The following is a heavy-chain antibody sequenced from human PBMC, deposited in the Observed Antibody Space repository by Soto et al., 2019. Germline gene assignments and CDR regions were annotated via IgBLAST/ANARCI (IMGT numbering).Heavy chain of an antibody. Sequence: SETLSLTCTVSGGSISSGDYYWSWIRQPPGKGLEWIGYIYYSGSTYCNPSLKSRVTISVDTSKNQFSLKLSSVTAADTAVYYCARVPSSYDSSGYHDAFAIWGQGTMVTVSS. D-gene: IGHD3-22*01. CDR3: ARVPSSYDSSGYHDAFAI. J-gene: IGHJ3*02. CDR1: GGSISSGDYY. V-gene: IGHV4-30-4*01. CDR2: IYYSGST.